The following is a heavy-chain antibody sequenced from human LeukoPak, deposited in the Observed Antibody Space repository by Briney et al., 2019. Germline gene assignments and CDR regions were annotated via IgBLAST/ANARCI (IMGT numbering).Heavy chain of an antibody. Sequence: GGSLRLSCAASGFTFSRHSINWVRQAPGKGLEWVAIIKQDGSEKYYVDSVKGRFTISRDNAKNSLYLQMNSLRAEDTAMYYCARDWRLDWFDPWGQGTLVTVSS. CDR1: GFTFSRHS. D-gene: IGHD3-3*01. CDR2: IKQDGSEK. CDR3: ARDWRLDWFDP. V-gene: IGHV3-7*01. J-gene: IGHJ5*02.